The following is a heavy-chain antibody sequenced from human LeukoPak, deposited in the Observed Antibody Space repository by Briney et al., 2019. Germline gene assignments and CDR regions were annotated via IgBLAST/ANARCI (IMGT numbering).Heavy chain of an antibody. CDR1: GYTFTGYY. D-gene: IGHD6-13*01. J-gene: IGHJ5*02. CDR2: INPNSGGT. V-gene: IGHV1-2*02. Sequence: PGASVKVSCRASGYTFTGYYMHWVRQAPGQGLEWMGWINPNSGGTNYAQKFQGRVTMTRDTSISTAYMELSRLRSDDTAVYYCARAGYSSSWYKWFDPWGQGTLVTVSS. CDR3: ARAGYSSSWYKWFDP.